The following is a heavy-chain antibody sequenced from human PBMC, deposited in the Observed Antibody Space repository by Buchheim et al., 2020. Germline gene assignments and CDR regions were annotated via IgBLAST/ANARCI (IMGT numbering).Heavy chain of an antibody. CDR1: GGTFSSYT. V-gene: IGHV1-69*08. Sequence: QVQLVQSGAEVKKPGSSVKVSCKASGGTFSSYTISWVRQAPGQGLEWMGRIIPILGIANYAQKFQGRVTITADKSTSTAYMELSSLRSEDTAVYYCARDFCNRASCYRSWFDPWGQGTL. D-gene: IGHD2-2*01. J-gene: IGHJ5*02. CDR2: IIPILGIA. CDR3: ARDFCNRASCYRSWFDP.